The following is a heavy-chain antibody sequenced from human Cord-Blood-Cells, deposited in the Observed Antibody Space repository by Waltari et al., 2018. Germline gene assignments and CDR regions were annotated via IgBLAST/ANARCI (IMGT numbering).Heavy chain of an antibody. J-gene: IGHJ3*02. Sequence: QVQLVQSGAEVKKPGSSVKVSCKASGGTFSSYAIRWVRQAPGQGPEWMGRIIPTLGIANNAQKFQGRVTITADKSTSTAYMELSSLRSEDTAVYYCARGVTGVATFDIWGQGTMVTVSS. D-gene: IGHD2-21*02. CDR1: GGTFSSYA. V-gene: IGHV1-69*09. CDR2: IIPTLGIA. CDR3: ARGVTGVATFDI.